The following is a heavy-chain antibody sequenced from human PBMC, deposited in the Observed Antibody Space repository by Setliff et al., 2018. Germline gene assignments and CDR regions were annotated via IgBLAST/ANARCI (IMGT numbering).Heavy chain of an antibody. V-gene: IGHV3-20*04. Sequence: LRLSCEGSGFTFDDYGMSWVRQAPGKGLEWVSGINWNGGATAYADSVKGRFTIARNNAGNALSLQMNSLRAEDTAFYFCARATAYYGSRSYYAFDFWGQGTLVTVSS. CDR3: ARATAYYGSRSYYAFDF. D-gene: IGHD3-10*01. CDR1: GFTFDDYG. CDR2: INWNGGAT. J-gene: IGHJ4*02.